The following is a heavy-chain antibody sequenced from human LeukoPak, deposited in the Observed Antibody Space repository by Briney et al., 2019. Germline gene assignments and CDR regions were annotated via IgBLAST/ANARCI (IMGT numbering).Heavy chain of an antibody. D-gene: IGHD5-24*01. CDR1: GFTFSSYW. CDR2: IKQDGSEK. Sequence: GGSLRLSCAASGFTFSSYWVSWVRQAPGKGLEWVANIKQDGSEKYYVDSVKGRFTISRDNAKNSLYLQMNSLRAEDTAVYYCARDYVEMATISDYFDYWGQGTLVTVSS. CDR3: ARDYVEMATISDYFDY. V-gene: IGHV3-7*01. J-gene: IGHJ4*02.